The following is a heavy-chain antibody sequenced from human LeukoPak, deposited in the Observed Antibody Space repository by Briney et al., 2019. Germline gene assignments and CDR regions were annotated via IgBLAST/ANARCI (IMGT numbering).Heavy chain of an antibody. CDR3: ARGYFVVVPAAIRYYYYYMDV. CDR2: INHSGST. CDR1: GGSFSGYY. V-gene: IGHV4-34*01. Sequence: SETLSLTCAVYGGSFSGYYWSWIRQPPGKGPEWIGEINHSGSTNYNPSLKSRVTISVDTSKNQFSLKLSSVTVADTAVYYCARGYFVVVPAAIRYYYYYMDVWGKGTTVTVSS. J-gene: IGHJ6*03. D-gene: IGHD2-2*01.